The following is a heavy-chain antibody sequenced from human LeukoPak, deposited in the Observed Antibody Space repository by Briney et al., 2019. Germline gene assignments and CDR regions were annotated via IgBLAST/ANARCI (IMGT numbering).Heavy chain of an antibody. J-gene: IGHJ4*02. D-gene: IGHD5-24*01. CDR3: ARTVATIPPEPFDY. CDR1: GGSISSYY. V-gene: IGHV4-59*01. CDR2: IYYSEST. Sequence: SETLSLTCTVSGGSISSYYWSWIRQPPGKGLEWIGYIYYSESTNYNPSLKSRVTISVDTSKNQFSLKLSSVTAADTAVYYCARTVATIPPEPFDYWGQGTLVTVSS.